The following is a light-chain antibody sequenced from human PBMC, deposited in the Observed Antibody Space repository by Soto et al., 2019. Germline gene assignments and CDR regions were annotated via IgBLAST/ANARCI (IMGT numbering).Light chain of an antibody. CDR2: DAS. J-gene: IGKJ4*01. CDR1: QSVSSY. Sequence: EMEVTLSPATLSLSPGERATLSCRASQSVSSYLAWYQQKPGQAPRLLIDDASNRATGIPARFSGSGSGTDFTLTISSLEPEDFAVYYCQQRSNWQGATFAEGTKVDIK. V-gene: IGKV3-11*01. CDR3: QQRSNWQGAT.